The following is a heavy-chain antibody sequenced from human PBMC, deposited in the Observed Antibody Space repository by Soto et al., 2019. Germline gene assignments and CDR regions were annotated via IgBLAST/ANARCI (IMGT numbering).Heavy chain of an antibody. CDR1: GYTFTSYD. Sequence: QVQLVQSGAEVKKPGASVKVSCKASGYTFTSYDINWVRQATGQGLEWMGWMNPNSGNTGYAQQFQGRVTKSRNTTISTDYMELSSLRSEDTAGYYCASSGLVGAATQGYYGMDVWGQGTTVTVSS. V-gene: IGHV1-8*01. J-gene: IGHJ6*02. CDR2: MNPNSGNT. CDR3: ASSGLVGAATQGYYGMDV. D-gene: IGHD2-15*01.